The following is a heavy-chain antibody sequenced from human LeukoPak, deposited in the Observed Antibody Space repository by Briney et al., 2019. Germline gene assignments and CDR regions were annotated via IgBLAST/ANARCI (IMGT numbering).Heavy chain of an antibody. Sequence: GGSLRLSCTASGFTFSSYAMNWVRQAPGKGLEWVSGIGAGGTFTYYADSVKGRFTISRDNSRNTPYLEMNSLRAEDTAVYYCARETEMANLDYWGQGTLVTVSS. CDR3: ARETEMANLDY. V-gene: IGHV3-23*01. J-gene: IGHJ4*02. CDR1: GFTFSSYA. CDR2: IGAGGTFT. D-gene: IGHD5-24*01.